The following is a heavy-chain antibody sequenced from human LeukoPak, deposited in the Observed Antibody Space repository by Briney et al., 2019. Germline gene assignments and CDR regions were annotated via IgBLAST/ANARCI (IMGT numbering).Heavy chain of an antibody. D-gene: IGHD3-3*01. V-gene: IGHV4-39*07. CDR2: INHSGST. J-gene: IGHJ5*02. Sequence: SETLSLTCTVSGGSISSGGYYWSWIRQPPGKGLEWIGEINHSGSTNYNPSLKSRVTISVDTSKNQFSLKLSSVTAADTAVYYCARALGDFWSGYYKVRGYNWFDPWGQGTLVTVSS. CDR3: ARALGDFWSGYYKVRGYNWFDP. CDR1: GGSISSGGYY.